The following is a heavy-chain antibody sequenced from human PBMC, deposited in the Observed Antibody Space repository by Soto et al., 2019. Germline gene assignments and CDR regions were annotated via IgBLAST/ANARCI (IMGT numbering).Heavy chain of an antibody. CDR1: GASISAYY. CDR3: AKMRGNYFDY. Sequence: LSLTCSVSGASISAYYWSWIRRPPGKGLEGVGYISDNGSTNYNSSLKSRVIISLDTSKNQFSLQLSSATAADTALYYCAKMRGNYFDYWGQGTLVTVSS. V-gene: IGHV4-59*01. CDR2: ISDNGST. J-gene: IGHJ4*02.